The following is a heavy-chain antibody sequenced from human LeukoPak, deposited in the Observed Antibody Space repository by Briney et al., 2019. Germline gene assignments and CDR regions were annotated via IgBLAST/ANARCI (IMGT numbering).Heavy chain of an antibody. D-gene: IGHD1-14*01. Sequence: PSEPLSLTCTVCGGSIISHYWIWIRQPPGKGLAWIGFIYSSGSTNYNPSLRGRLTISVDTSKNQFSLRLNSGTAADTAVYYCASHFKHVRSGTQPWFDPWGQGTLVTVSS. J-gene: IGHJ5*02. V-gene: IGHV4-4*09. CDR2: IYSSGST. CDR3: ASHFKHVRSGTQPWFDP. CDR1: GGSIISHY.